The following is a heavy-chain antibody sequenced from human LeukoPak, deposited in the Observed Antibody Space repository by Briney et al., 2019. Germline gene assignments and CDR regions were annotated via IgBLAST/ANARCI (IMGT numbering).Heavy chain of an antibody. J-gene: IGHJ4*02. Sequence: SQTLSLTCTVSGGSISSGDYYWSWNRQPPGKGLEWIGYIYYNGNTYYNPSLKSRVTMSLDTSKNQIFLKLSSVTAADTAVYYCARERSGSYPFDYWGQGTLVTVSS. CDR1: GGSISSGDYY. V-gene: IGHV4-30-4*08. D-gene: IGHD1-26*01. CDR2: IYYNGNT. CDR3: ARERSGSYPFDY.